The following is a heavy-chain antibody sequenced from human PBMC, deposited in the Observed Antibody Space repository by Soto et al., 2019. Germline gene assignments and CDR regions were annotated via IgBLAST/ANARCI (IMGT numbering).Heavy chain of an antibody. CDR1: GGSISAFY. CDR3: ARVSFSSGYFNWLDP. J-gene: IGHJ5*02. D-gene: IGHD3-3*01. V-gene: IGHV4-59*01. CDR2: NSENT. Sequence: SETLSLTCTVSGGSISAFYWSWIRQPPGKGLEWIGCNSENTNYNPSLKSRVTISIDPSKNQFSLHLRSVTAADTAVYYCARVSFSSGYFNWLDPWGQGTLVTVS.